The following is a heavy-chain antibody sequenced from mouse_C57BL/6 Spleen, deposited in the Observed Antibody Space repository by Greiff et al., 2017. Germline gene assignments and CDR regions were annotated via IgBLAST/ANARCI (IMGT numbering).Heavy chain of an antibody. D-gene: IGHD2-3*01. CDR1: GYTFTSYW. V-gene: IGHV1-53*01. Sequence: VQLQQPGTELVKPGASVKLSCKASGYTFTSYWMHWVKQRPGQGLEWIGNINPSNGGTNYNEKFKSKATLTVDKSSSTAYMQLSSLTSEDSAVYYCARWGYDGYYYFDYWGQGTTLTVSS. CDR3: ARWGYDGYYYFDY. J-gene: IGHJ2*01. CDR2: INPSNGGT.